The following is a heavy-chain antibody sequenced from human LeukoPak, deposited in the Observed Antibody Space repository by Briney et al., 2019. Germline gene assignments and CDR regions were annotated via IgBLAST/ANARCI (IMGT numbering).Heavy chain of an antibody. Sequence: SETLSLTCTVTGGSISGYHWNWIRQSPGKGLEGIGNIFYTGNVDYNPSLQSRVTISVDTSKNEISLILSSVTAADTAVYYCARKTYCSGGRCYGENWFDPWGQGTLVTVSS. CDR1: GGSISGYH. CDR3: ARKTYCSGGRCYGENWFDP. J-gene: IGHJ5*02. D-gene: IGHD2-15*01. CDR2: IFYTGNV. V-gene: IGHV4-59*08.